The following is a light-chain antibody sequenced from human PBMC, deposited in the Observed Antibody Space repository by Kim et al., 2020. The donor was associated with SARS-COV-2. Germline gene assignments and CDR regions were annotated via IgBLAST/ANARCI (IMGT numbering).Light chain of an antibody. CDR1: QGISTS. V-gene: IGKV1-9*01. J-gene: IGKJ5*01. Sequence: DIQLTQSPSFLSASVGDRVTITCRASQGISTSLAWYQQKPGIAPKLLIYTASTLQSGVPSRFSGSGSGTEFTLTIASLQPDDFATYYCQQLNTYPVTFGQGTRLEIK. CDR3: QQLNTYPVT. CDR2: TAS.